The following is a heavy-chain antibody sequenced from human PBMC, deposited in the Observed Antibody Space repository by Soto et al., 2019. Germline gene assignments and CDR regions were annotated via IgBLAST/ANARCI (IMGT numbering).Heavy chain of an antibody. V-gene: IGHV6-1*01. J-gene: IGHJ4*02. CDR2: TYYRSKWNN. D-gene: IGHD6-19*01. Sequence: QVQLQQSGPGLVKPSQTLSLTCAISGDSVSSNIAAWSWIRQSPSRGLEWLGRTYYRSKWNNDYAVSVERRIIINPDTSKTQFSLQLSSVPPEDTAVYYCARIAVAVPPVWGQGTLVTVSS. CDR3: ARIAVAVPPV. CDR1: GDSVSSNIAA.